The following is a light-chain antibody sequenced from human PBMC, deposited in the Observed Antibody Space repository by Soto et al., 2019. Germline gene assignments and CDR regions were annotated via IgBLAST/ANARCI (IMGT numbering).Light chain of an antibody. J-gene: IGKJ5*01. CDR2: GAS. Sequence: EVGMTQSLATLSVSPGERATLSCRASQTVSRNLAWYQQRPGQAPRLLIYGASTRATGLPARFSGSGSGTEFTLTISSLQSEDFAVYYCQQDNNWPPSIIFGQGTRLENK. V-gene: IGKV3-15*01. CDR3: QQDNNWPPSII. CDR1: QTVSRN.